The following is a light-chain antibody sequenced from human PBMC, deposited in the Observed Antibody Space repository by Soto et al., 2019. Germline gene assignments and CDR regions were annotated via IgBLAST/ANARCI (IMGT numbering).Light chain of an antibody. Sequence: DIQMTQSPPSLSASVGDRVTITCRASQSIINFVNWYQHKPGKAPKLLIHSASTLQGGVPSRFSGSGSGTVFTLTISGLKPEDYATYFCQQSYSTPTWTFGPGTKVDIK. CDR3: QQSYSTPTWT. J-gene: IGKJ1*01. V-gene: IGKV1-39*01. CDR2: SAS. CDR1: QSIINF.